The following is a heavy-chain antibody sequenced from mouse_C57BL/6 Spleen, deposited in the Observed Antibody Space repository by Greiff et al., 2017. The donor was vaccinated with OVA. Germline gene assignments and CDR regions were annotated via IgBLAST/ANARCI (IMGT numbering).Heavy chain of an antibody. V-gene: IGHV6-3*01. J-gene: IGHJ3*01. Sequence: EVHLVESGGGLVQPGGSMKLSCVASGFTFSNYWMNWVRQSPEQGLEWVAQIRLKSDNYATHYAVSVKGRFTISRDDAKSSVYLQTCNVRAEDTGIYYFTGTYGGFAYWGQGTLVTVSA. CDR2: IRLKSDNYAT. D-gene: IGHD1-1*02. CDR3: TGTYGGFAY. CDR1: GFTFSNYW.